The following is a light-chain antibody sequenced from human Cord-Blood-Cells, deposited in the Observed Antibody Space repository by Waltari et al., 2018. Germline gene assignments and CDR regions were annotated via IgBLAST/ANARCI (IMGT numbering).Light chain of an antibody. CDR1: TSDVGGYNY. V-gene: IGLV2-14*03. CDR3: SSYTSSSTWV. J-gene: IGLJ3*02. Sequence: QSVLTQPASVSGSPGQSITISCTGTTSDVGGYNYVSWYQQHPGNAPKRMIYDVSNRPSGVSNRSSGSKSGNTAALTISGLQAEDEADCYCSSYTSSSTWVFGGGTKLTVL. CDR2: DVS.